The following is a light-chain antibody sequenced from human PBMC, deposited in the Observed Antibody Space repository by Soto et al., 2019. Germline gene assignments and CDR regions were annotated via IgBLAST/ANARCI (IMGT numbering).Light chain of an antibody. CDR2: SAS. CDR1: QSVSSNY. J-gene: IGKJ1*01. CDR3: QQYGSSPT. V-gene: IGKV3-20*01. Sequence: EIVLTQSPGTLSLSPGERATLSCRASQSVSSNYLAWYQQKPGQAPRVLIYSASSRATGIPDRFSGSGSGTDFTLTISRLEPEDFAVYYCQQYGSSPTFGXGTKV.